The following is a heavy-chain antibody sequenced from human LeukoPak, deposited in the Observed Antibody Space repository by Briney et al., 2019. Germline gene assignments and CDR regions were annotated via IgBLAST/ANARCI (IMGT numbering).Heavy chain of an antibody. CDR1: GFTVSSNY. J-gene: IGHJ4*02. D-gene: IGHD1-26*01. CDR3: ARESGTYYFDY. Sequence: PGGSLRLSCAASGFTVSSNYMSWVRQAPGKGLEWVSVIYSGGSTYYADSVKGRFTISRDNSKNTLYLQMNSLRAEDTAVYYCARESGTYYFDYWAREPWSPSPQ. CDR2: IYSGGST. V-gene: IGHV3-66*01.